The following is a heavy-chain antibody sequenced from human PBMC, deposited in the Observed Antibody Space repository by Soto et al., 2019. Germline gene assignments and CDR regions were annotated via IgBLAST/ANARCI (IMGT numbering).Heavy chain of an antibody. Sequence: ASVKVSCKASGYTFTSYGISWVGEAPGQGGEWMGWISAYNGNTNYAQKFQGRVTLTRDPSTSTVYLELSSLRSEDTAVYSCSCCAHVDTAMAYYYYGMDVWGQGTTVTVSS. CDR3: SCCAHVDTAMAYYYYGMDV. J-gene: IGHJ6*02. V-gene: IGHV1-18*01. CDR1: GYTFTSYG. D-gene: IGHD5-18*01. CDR2: ISAYNGNT.